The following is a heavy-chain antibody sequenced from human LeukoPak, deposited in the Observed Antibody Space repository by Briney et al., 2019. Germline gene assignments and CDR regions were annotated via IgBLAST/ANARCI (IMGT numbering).Heavy chain of an antibody. D-gene: IGHD3-3*01. CDR1: GFTVSSNY. J-gene: IGHJ4*02. CDR2: IYSGGST. Sequence: GGSLRLSCAASGFTVSSNYMSWVRQAPGKGLEWVSVIYSGGSTYYADSVKGRFTISRDNSKNTLYLQMNSLRAEDTAVYYCARANTYYDFWKASDYWGQGTLATVSS. V-gene: IGHV3-53*01. CDR3: ARANTYYDFWKASDY.